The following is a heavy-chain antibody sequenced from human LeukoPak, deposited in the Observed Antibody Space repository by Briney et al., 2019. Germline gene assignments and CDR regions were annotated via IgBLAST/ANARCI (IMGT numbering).Heavy chain of an antibody. CDR3: AKLGGNVAF. D-gene: IGHD4-23*01. V-gene: IGHV3-23*01. CDR1: GFTFNSYA. CDR2: INGGGGST. Sequence: GGSLRLSCAASGFTFNSYAMSWVRQAPGKGLVWVSSINGGGGSTYYADSVKGRFTISRDNSNNTLYLQMNSLRAEDTAVYYCAKLGGNVAFWGQGTLVTVSS. J-gene: IGHJ4*02.